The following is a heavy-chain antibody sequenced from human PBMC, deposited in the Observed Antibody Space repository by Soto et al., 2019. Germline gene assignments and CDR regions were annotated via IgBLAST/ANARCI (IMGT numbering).Heavy chain of an antibody. CDR1: GFTFSSFA. CDR2: ISESGGST. Sequence: LRLSCAASGFTFSSFAMSWVRQAPGKGLEWASVISESGGSTYYADSVKGRFTISRDNSKSMLYLQMNSLRGDDTAIYYCEKAISGYYAPSDYWGQGTQVTISS. D-gene: IGHD3-22*01. V-gene: IGHV3-23*01. CDR3: EKAISGYYAPSDY. J-gene: IGHJ4*02.